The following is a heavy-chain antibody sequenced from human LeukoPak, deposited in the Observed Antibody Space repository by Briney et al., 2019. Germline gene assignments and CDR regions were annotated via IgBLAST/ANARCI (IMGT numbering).Heavy chain of an antibody. CDR1: GGSISSYY. V-gene: IGHV4-59*01. D-gene: IGHD2-21*02. J-gene: IGHJ5*02. CDR2: IYYSGST. CDR3: ARDGGDFDP. Sequence: SETLSLTCTVSGGSISSYYWSWIRQPPGKGLEWIGYIYYSGSTNYNPSLKSRVTMSVDTSKNQFSLKLSSVTAADTAVYYCARDGGDFDPWGQGTLVTVSS.